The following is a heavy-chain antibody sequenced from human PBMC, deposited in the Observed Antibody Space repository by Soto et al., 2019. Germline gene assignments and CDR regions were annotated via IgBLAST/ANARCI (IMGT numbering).Heavy chain of an antibody. V-gene: IGHV1-69*06. CDR3: ASGVGATDEYYYVMDV. D-gene: IGHD1-26*01. J-gene: IGHJ6*02. CDR2: IIPIFGTA. CDR1: GGTCSIYA. Sequence: VKLSCKSSGGTCSIYAISRVLQAPGQGIEWMGGIIPIFGTANYAQKFQGRVTITADKSTSTAYMELSSLRSEDTAVYYCASGVGATDEYYYVMDVWGQTTMVAV.